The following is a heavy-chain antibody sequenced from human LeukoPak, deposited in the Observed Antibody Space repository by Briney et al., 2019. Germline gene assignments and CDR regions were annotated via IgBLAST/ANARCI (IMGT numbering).Heavy chain of an antibody. V-gene: IGHV4-59*01. D-gene: IGHD4-23*01. CDR2: IYYSGST. CDR3: ARGGKTADY. J-gene: IGHJ4*02. CDR1: GGSISSYY. Sequence: PSETLSLTRTVSGGSISSYYWSWIQQPPGKGLEWIGYIYYSGSTNYNPSLKSRVTISVDTSKNQFSLKLSSVTAADTAVYYCARGGKTADYWGQGTLVTVSS.